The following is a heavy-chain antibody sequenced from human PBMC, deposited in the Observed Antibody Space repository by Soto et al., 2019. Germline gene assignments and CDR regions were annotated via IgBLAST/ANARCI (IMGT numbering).Heavy chain of an antibody. Sequence: SVKVSCKASGGTFSSYAISWVRQAPGQGLEWMGGIIPIFGTANYAQKFQGRVTITADESTSTAYMELSSLRSEDTAVYYCARDRGYSGYEGGDAFDIWGQVTMVTVSS. CDR1: GGTFSSYA. V-gene: IGHV1-69*13. CDR2: IIPIFGTA. CDR3: ARDRGYSGYEGGDAFDI. J-gene: IGHJ3*02. D-gene: IGHD5-12*01.